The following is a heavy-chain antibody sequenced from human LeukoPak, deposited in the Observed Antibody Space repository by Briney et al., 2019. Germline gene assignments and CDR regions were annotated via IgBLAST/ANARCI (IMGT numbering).Heavy chain of an antibody. CDR1: GYTLTELS. Sequence: ASVKVSCKVSGYTLTELSMHWVRQAPGKGLEWMGGFDPEDGETIYAQKFQGRVTMTEDTSTDTAYMELSSLRSEDTAVYYCARVTTYDSSRGGYYYYYYMDVWGKGTTVTVSS. CDR2: FDPEDGET. V-gene: IGHV1-24*01. CDR3: ARVTTYDSSRGGYYYYYYMDV. J-gene: IGHJ6*03. D-gene: IGHD3-22*01.